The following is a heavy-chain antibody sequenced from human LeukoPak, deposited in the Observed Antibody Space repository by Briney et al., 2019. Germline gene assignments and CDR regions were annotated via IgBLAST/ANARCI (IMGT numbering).Heavy chain of an antibody. Sequence: GGSLRLSCAASGFTFRNYAMSWVRQAPEKGLEWVSSINDGGSNTYYADSVKGRFTISRDNSKNTLYVQMNSLRAEDTAVYYCARSSIGYCSGANCYSSWYFDLWGRGNLVTVSS. V-gene: IGHV3-23*01. CDR3: ARSSIGYCSGANCYSSWYFDL. D-gene: IGHD2-15*01. J-gene: IGHJ2*01. CDR2: INDGGSNT. CDR1: GFTFRNYA.